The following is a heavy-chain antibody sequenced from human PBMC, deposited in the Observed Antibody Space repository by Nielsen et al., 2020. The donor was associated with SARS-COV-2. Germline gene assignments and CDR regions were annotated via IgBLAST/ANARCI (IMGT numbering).Heavy chain of an antibody. CDR3: ARVDTVAAFDD. D-gene: IGHD6-19*01. V-gene: IGHV3-21*01. CDR1: GFTFSRYS. Sequence: GGSLTLSCAASGFTFSRYSMNWVRQAPGKGLEWVSSIRSSSSYIYYADSVKGRFTISRDNAKNSLYLQMNSLRAEDTAVYYCARVDTVAAFDDWGQGTLVTVSS. CDR2: IRSSSSYI. J-gene: IGHJ4*02.